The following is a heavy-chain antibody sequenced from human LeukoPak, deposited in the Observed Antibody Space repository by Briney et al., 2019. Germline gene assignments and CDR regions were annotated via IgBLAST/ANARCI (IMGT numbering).Heavy chain of an antibody. D-gene: IGHD1-1*01. CDR2: IGTASDT. CDR1: GFTFSSFD. CDR3: ARGPPRGKYYYMDV. J-gene: IGHJ6*03. V-gene: IGHV3-13*01. Sequence: GGSLRLSCAASGFTFSSFDMHWVRQPTGQGLEWVSTIGTASDTYYPGSVEGRFTLSRDNAKNSLYLQMNSLTAGDTAVYYCARGPPRGKYYYMDVWGKGTTVNVSS.